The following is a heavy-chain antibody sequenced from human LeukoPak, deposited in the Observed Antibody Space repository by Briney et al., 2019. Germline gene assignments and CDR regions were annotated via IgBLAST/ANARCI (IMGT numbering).Heavy chain of an antibody. CDR2: INPSGGTT. D-gene: IGHD3-22*01. Sequence: ASVEVSCKASGYTFTSYGISWLRQAPGQGLEWLGIINPSGGTTTYAQKFQGRVTMTRDTSTSTVYMELNTLRSEDTAVYYCARGSNYYYDVTADYPRYWGQGTLVTVSS. CDR3: ARGSNYYYDVTADYPRY. J-gene: IGHJ4*02. CDR1: GYTFTSYG. V-gene: IGHV1-46*01.